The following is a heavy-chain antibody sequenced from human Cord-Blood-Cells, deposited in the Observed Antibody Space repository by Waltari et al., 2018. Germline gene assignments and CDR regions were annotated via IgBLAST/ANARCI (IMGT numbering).Heavy chain of an antibody. CDR3: ARHAMSYSGSYYALDY. D-gene: IGHD1-26*01. J-gene: IGHJ4*02. Sequence: EVQLVQSGAEGKKPGESLKISCKGSGYSITSYWIGWVRHTPGKGLEWMRIIYPGDSDTRYRPSFQGQVTISADKSISTAYLQWSSLKASDTAMYYCARHAMSYSGSYYALDYWGQGTLVTVSS. CDR2: IYPGDSDT. V-gene: IGHV5-51*01. CDR1: GYSITSYW.